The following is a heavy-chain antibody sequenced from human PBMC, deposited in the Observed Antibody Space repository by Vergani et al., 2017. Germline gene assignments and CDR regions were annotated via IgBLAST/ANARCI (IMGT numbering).Heavy chain of an antibody. V-gene: IGHV4-30-4*01. Sequence: QVQLQESGPGLVKPSQTLSLTCTVSGGSISSGDYYWSWIRQPPGKGLEWIGYIYYSGSTYYNPSLKSRVTISVDTSKNQFSLKLSSVTAADTAVYYCARFPTAGNYVGYFDYWGQGTLVTVSS. CDR3: ARFPTAGNYVGYFDY. D-gene: IGHD4-11*01. CDR2: IYYSGST. CDR1: GGSISSGDYY. J-gene: IGHJ4*02.